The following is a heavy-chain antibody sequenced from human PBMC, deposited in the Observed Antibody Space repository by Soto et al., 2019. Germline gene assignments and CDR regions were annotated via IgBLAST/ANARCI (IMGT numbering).Heavy chain of an antibody. CDR3: ARSHYYDSSGYWPFDY. J-gene: IGHJ4*02. CDR2: IYYSGST. Sequence: PSQTLSLTCTVSGGSISSGGYYWSWIRQHPGKGLEWIGYIYYSGSTYYNPSLKSRVTISVDTSKNRFSLKLSSVTAADTAVYYCARSHYYDSSGYWPFDYWGQGTLVTVSA. CDR1: GGSISSGGYY. V-gene: IGHV4-31*03. D-gene: IGHD3-22*01.